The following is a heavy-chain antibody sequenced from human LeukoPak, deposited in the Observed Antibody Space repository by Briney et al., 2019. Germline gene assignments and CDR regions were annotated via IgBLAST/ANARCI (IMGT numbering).Heavy chain of an antibody. D-gene: IGHD3-22*01. CDR1: GYTSTSYA. J-gene: IGHJ4*02. CDR3: ARFHYYDSSGYYSQYYFDY. CDR2: INTNTGNP. V-gene: IGHV7-4-1*02. Sequence: ASVKVSCKASGYTSTSYAMNWVRQAPGQGLEWMGWINTNTGNPTYAQGFTGRFVFSLDTSVSTAYLQISSLKAEDTAVYYCARFHYYDSSGYYSQYYFDYWGQGTLVTVSS.